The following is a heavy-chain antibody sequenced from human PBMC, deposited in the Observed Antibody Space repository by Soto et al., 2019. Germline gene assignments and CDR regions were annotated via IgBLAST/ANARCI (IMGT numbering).Heavy chain of an antibody. CDR1: GYPFTSYG. V-gene: IGHV1-18*01. J-gene: IGHJ4*02. CDR3: ARDRLIAVTGLLPY. Sequence: QVQLVQSGAEVKKPGASVKVSCKTSGYPFTSYGINWVRQAPGQGPEWMGWISAYNGKTSYTQKFQGRVTMTTDTSTSTAYMELRSLRSDDPAVYYCARDRLIAVTGLLPYWGQGTLVTVSS. CDR2: ISAYNGKT. D-gene: IGHD6-19*01.